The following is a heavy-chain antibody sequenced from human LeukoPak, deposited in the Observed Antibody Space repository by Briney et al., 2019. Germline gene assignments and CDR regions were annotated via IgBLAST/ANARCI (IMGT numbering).Heavy chain of an antibody. V-gene: IGHV1-2*02. J-gene: IGHJ3*02. CDR1: GYTFTGYY. CDR3: ARENEYSSSSLSAFDI. Sequence: ASVKVSCKTSGYTFTGYYMHWVRQAPGQGLEWMGWINPNSGGTNYAQKFQGRVTMTRDTSISTAYMELSRLTSDDTAVYYCARENEYSSSSLSAFDIWDQGTMVTVSS. D-gene: IGHD6-6*01. CDR2: INPNSGGT.